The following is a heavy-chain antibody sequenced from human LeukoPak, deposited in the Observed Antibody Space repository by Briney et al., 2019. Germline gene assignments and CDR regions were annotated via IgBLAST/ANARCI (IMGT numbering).Heavy chain of an antibody. Sequence: ASVKVSCKASGGTFSSYAISWVRQAPGQGLEWMGWISAYNGNTNYAQKLQGRVTMTTDTSTSTAYMELRSLRSDDTAVYYCASGYCSAGSCYGLCDYWGQGTLVTVSS. CDR2: ISAYNGNT. D-gene: IGHD2-15*01. V-gene: IGHV1-18*01. CDR1: GGTFSSYA. CDR3: ASGYCSAGSCYGLCDY. J-gene: IGHJ4*02.